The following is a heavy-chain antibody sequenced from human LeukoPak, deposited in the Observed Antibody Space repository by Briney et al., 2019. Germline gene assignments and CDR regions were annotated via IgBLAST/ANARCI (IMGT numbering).Heavy chain of an antibody. V-gene: IGHV4-59*08. CDR1: GGSISSYY. Sequence: PSETLSLTCTVSGGSISSYYWSWIRQPPGKGLEWIGYIYYSGSTNYNPSLKSRVTISVDTSKNQFSLKLSSVTAADTAVYYCAGTPSLNYDFWSGYYYYWGQGTLVTVSS. D-gene: IGHD3-3*01. CDR3: AGTPSLNYDFWSGYYYY. J-gene: IGHJ4*02. CDR2: IYYSGST.